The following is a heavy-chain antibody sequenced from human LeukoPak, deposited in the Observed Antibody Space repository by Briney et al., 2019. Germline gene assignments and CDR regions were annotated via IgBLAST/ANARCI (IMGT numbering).Heavy chain of an antibody. J-gene: IGHJ6*02. CDR2: IYHSGST. CDR3: ARGLVMYRNYYGMDV. CDR1: GGSISSGGYS. D-gene: IGHD2-8*02. V-gene: IGHV4-30-2*01. Sequence: SQTLSLTCAVSGGSISSGGYSWSWIRQPPGKGLEWIGYIYHSGSTYYNPSLKSRVTISVDRSKNQFSLKLSSVTAADTAVYYCARGLVMYRNYYGMDVWGQGTTVTVSS.